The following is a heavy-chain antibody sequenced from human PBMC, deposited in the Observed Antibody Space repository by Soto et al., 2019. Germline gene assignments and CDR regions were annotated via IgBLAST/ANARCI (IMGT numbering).Heavy chain of an antibody. CDR2: ISAYNGNT. CDR3: ARERVYYDSIGYNDY. D-gene: IGHD3-22*01. J-gene: IGHJ4*02. CDR1: GYTFTSYG. Sequence: ASVKVSCKASGYTFTSYGISWVRQAPGQGLEWMGWISAYNGNTNYAQKLQGRVTMTTDTSTSTAYMELRSLRSDDTAVYYCARERVYYDSIGYNDYWGQGTLVTVSS. V-gene: IGHV1-18*04.